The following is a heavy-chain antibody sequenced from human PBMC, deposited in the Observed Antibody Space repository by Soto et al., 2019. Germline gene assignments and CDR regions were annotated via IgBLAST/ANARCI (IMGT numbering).Heavy chain of an antibody. CDR3: ARDDYGGGIPFDI. Sequence: QVQLVESGGGVVQPGRSLRLSCAASGFTFSIYGMHWVRQAPGKGLEWVAAIRDDGSNKYYADSVKGRFTISRDNSKNTVDLQMNSLRAEDTAVYYCARDDYGGGIPFDIWGQGTMVTVSS. CDR2: IRDDGSNK. V-gene: IGHV3-33*01. CDR1: GFTFSIYG. D-gene: IGHD3-16*01. J-gene: IGHJ3*02.